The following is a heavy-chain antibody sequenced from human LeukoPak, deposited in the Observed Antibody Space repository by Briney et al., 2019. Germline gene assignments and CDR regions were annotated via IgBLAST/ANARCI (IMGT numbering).Heavy chain of an antibody. D-gene: IGHD6-13*01. Sequence: MTSETLSLTCTVSGGSISSSIYYWGWIRQPPGKGLEWIGSIYYSGSTYYNPSLKSRVTISVDTSKNQFSLKLSSVTAADTAVYYCARHTYSSSRAVYYYYMDVWGKGTTVTVSS. CDR1: GGSISSSIYY. J-gene: IGHJ6*03. CDR3: ARHTYSSSRAVYYYYMDV. V-gene: IGHV4-39*01. CDR2: IYYSGST.